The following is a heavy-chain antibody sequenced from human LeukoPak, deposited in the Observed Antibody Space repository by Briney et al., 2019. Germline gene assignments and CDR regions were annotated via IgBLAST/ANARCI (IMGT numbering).Heavy chain of an antibody. CDR2: IHNSGGT. V-gene: IGHV4-59*02. Sequence: SETLSLTCTVSGGSVRSYHWSWIRQSPGEGLEWIAYIHNSGGTRYNPSLQSRVTISIDTSKNQFSLKLSSVTAADTAMYYCAREPTTRGYNYAYRGFDPWGLGTLVTVSS. CDR1: GGSVRSYH. CDR3: AREPTTRGYNYAYRGFDP. D-gene: IGHD5-18*01. J-gene: IGHJ5*02.